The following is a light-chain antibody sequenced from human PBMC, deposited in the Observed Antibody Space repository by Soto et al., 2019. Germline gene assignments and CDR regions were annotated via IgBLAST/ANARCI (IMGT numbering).Light chain of an antibody. Sequence: EIVLTQSPGTLSLSPGERATLSCRASQSVSSNYLAWYQQKPGQAPRLLIYGASSRATGIPDRFSGSGSGTAFTLTISSLEPEDYAVYYCQQFGTSPPSTFGQGTRLEIK. CDR2: GAS. V-gene: IGKV3-20*01. CDR3: QQFGTSPPST. J-gene: IGKJ5*01. CDR1: QSVSSNY.